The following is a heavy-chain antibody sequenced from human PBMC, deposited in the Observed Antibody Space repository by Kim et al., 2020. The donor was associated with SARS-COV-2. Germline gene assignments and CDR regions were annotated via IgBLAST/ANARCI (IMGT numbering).Heavy chain of an antibody. CDR3: ANPGERRTRYSSGWY. Sequence: GGSLRLSCAASGFTFSSYGMHWVRQAPGKGLEWVAVISYDGSNKYYADSVKGRFTISRDNSKNTLYMQMNSLRAEDTAVYYCANPGERRTRYSSGWY. CDR2: ISYDGSNK. V-gene: IGHV3-30*18. CDR1: GFTFSSYG. J-gene: IGHJ2*01. D-gene: IGHD6-19*01.